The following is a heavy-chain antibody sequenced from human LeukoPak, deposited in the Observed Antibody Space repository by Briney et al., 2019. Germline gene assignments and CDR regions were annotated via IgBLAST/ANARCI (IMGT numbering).Heavy chain of an antibody. V-gene: IGHV4-4*07. Sequence: SETLSLTCSVSGGSISSYYWSWLRQPAGKGLEWIGRIYTSGSTNYNPSLKSRVTMSVDTSKNQFSLKLSSVTAADTAVYYCARGFDQASDWWFDPWGQGTLVTVSS. CDR3: ARGFDQASDWWFDP. D-gene: IGHD3/OR15-3a*01. CDR2: IYTSGST. J-gene: IGHJ5*02. CDR1: GGSISSYY.